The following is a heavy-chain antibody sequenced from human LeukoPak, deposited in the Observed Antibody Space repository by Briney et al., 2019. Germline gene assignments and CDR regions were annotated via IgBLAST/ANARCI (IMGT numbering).Heavy chain of an antibody. CDR2: IYYSGHT. Sequence: SETLSLTCTVSGGSISSSGYYWGWIRQPPGKGLEWIGSIYYSGHTYYNSSLRSRVTISVDTSKNQLSLKLTSVTAADTAVYYCARGFVVVPAAQVSYYYYGMDVWGQGTTVTVSS. J-gene: IGHJ6*02. V-gene: IGHV4-39*01. D-gene: IGHD2-2*01. CDR1: GGSISSSGYY. CDR3: ARGFVVVPAAQVSYYYYGMDV.